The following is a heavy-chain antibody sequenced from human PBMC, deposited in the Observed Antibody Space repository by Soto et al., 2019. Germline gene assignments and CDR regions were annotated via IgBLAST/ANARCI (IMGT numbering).Heavy chain of an antibody. CDR2: IVPLPGTT. J-gene: IGHJ3*01. Sequence: QVQLVQSGAAVRKPGSSVKVSCKASGGTFTKYAITWVRQAPRQGLEWMGGIVPLPGTTNYAQKFRGRVTISADEATRTAYLELSSLRSEDTAVYSCASGVGGLGGRSGWPDYAFDVWGQGTMVIVAS. V-gene: IGHV1-69*01. D-gene: IGHD6-19*01. CDR3: ASGVGGLGGRSGWPDYAFDV. CDR1: GGTFTKYA.